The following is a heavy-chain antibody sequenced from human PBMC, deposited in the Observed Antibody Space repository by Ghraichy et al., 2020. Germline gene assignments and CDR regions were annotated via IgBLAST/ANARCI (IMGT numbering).Heavy chain of an antibody. CDR3: ARGTGRGRDAFDI. CDR1: GFTFSDHY. D-gene: IGHD1-1*01. CDR2: ISSISTI. Sequence: GGSLRLSCAASGFTFSDHYMDWVRQAPGKGLEWVSYISSISTIYNADSVKGRFTISRDIAKNSLYLQMNSLRDEDTAVYYCARGTGRGRDAFDIWGQGTMVTVSS. J-gene: IGHJ3*02. V-gene: IGHV3-69-1*01.